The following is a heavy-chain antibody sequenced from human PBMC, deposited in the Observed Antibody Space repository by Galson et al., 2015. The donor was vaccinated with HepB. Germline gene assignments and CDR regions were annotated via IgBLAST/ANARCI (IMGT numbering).Heavy chain of an antibody. CDR2: ISSSSSYI. Sequence: SLRLSCAASGFTFSSYSMNWVRQAPGKGLEWVSSISSSSSYIYYADSVKGRFTISRDNAKNSLYLQMNSLRAEDTAVYYCAGDPAVADTLYYYGMDVWGQGTAVTVSS. V-gene: IGHV3-21*01. J-gene: IGHJ6*02. CDR3: AGDPAVADTLYYYGMDV. CDR1: GFTFSSYS. D-gene: IGHD6-19*01.